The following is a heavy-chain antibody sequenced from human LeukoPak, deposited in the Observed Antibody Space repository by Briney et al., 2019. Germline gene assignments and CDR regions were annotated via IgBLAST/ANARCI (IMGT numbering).Heavy chain of an antibody. Sequence: GRSLRLSCAASGFTFSSYGMHWVRQAPGEGLEWVAVISYDGSNKYYADSVKGRFTISRDNSKNTLYLQMNSLRAEDAAVYYCAKVPYDSSGPFDYWGQGTLVTVSS. CDR3: AKVPYDSSGPFDY. CDR1: GFTFSSYG. J-gene: IGHJ4*02. V-gene: IGHV3-30*18. CDR2: ISYDGSNK. D-gene: IGHD3-22*01.